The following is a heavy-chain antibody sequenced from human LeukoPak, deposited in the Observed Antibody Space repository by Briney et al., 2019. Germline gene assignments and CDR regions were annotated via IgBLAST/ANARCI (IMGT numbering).Heavy chain of an antibody. CDR1: GFPFTTYW. CDR3: AKGFDGYYGFDI. CDR2: INQDGSHK. J-gene: IGHJ3*02. D-gene: IGHD5-24*01. Sequence: GGSLRLSCAASGFPFTTYWMTWVRQAPAQGLEWVANINQDGSHKYYVDSVKGRFTISRDNAKNSIYLQVNSLRAEDTAVYYCAKGFDGYYGFDIWGQGTMVTVSS. V-gene: IGHV3-7*05.